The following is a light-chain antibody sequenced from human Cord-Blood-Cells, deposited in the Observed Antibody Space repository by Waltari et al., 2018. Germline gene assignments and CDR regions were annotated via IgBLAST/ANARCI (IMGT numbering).Light chain of an antibody. CDR3: QSADSSGTYV. V-gene: IGLV3-25*03. J-gene: IGLJ1*01. CDR1: SVPHPY. CDR2: KDS. Sequence: SCDLTQPPSSSRPPCTTAMTPLSGYSVPHPYSYWYLQKPGQAPVLLIYKDSERHSGIPERFSGSSSGTTVTLTISGVQAEDEADYYSQSADSSGTYVFGTGTKVTVL.